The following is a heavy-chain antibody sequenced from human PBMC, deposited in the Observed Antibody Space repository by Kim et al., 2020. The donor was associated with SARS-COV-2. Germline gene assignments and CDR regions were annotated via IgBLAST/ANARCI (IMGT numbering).Heavy chain of an antibody. D-gene: IGHD3-9*01. CDR3: ARATNYDILTGWLNWFDL. CDR1: GGSISSGGYY. CDR2: IYYSGST. V-gene: IGHV4-31*03. J-gene: IGHJ5*02. Sequence: SETLSLTCTVSGGSISSGGYYWSWIRQHPGKGLEWIGYIYYSGSTYYNPSLKSRVTISVNTSKNQFSLMLSSVTAADTAVYYCARATNYDILTGWLNWFDLWGQGTLVTVSS.